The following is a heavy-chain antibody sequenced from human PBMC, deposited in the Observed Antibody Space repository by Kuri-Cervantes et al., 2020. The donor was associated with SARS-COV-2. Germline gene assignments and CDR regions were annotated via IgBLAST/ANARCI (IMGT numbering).Heavy chain of an antibody. V-gene: IGHV3-23*01. CDR1: GFTFSSYA. J-gene: IGHJ4*02. D-gene: IGHD3-16*01. Sequence: GGSLRLSCAASGFTFSSYAMSWVRQAPGKGLEWVSAISGSGGSTYYADSVKGRFTISRDNSKNTLYLQMNSLRADDTALYYCTKPGRGWLLRYYFDSWGQGSQVTVSS. CDR3: TKPGRGWLLRYYFDS. CDR2: ISGSGGST.